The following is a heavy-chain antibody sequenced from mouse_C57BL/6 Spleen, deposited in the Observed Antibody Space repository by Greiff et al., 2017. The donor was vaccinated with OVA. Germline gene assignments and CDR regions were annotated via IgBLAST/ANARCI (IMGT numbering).Heavy chain of an antibody. CDR1: GYSITSGYY. D-gene: IGHD2-2*01. CDR2: ISYDGSD. CDR3: AREDYGYDGFAY. Sequence: VQLKASGPGLVKPSQSLSLTCSVTGYSITSGYYWNWIRQFPGNKLEWMGYISYDGSDNYNPSLKNRISITRDTSKNQFFLKLNSVTTEDTATYYCAREDYGYDGFAYWGQGTLVTVSA. J-gene: IGHJ3*01. V-gene: IGHV3-6*01.